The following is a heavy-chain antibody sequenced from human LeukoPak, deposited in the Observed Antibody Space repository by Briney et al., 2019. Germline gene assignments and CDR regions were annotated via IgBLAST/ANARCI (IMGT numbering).Heavy chain of an antibody. CDR2: IKQDGSEK. V-gene: IGHV3-7*01. J-gene: IGHJ3*01. Sequence: GGSLRLSCAASGFTFSSYWMSWVRQAPGKGLEWVANIKQDGSEKYYVDSVRGRFTISRDNTKNSLYLQMDSLRAEDTAVYYCARKGNAFDFWGQGTMVTVSS. CDR3: ARKGNAFDF. D-gene: IGHD3-10*01. CDR1: GFTFSSYW.